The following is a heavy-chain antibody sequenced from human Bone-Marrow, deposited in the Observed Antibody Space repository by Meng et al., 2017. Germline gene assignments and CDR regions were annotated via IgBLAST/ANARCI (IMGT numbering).Heavy chain of an antibody. J-gene: IGHJ6*02. CDR1: GYTFTSYA. V-gene: IGHV1-8*03. CDR3: ARAGLEPYYDILTGYYNRYYYYYGMDV. CDR2: MNPNNGNT. Sequence: ASVKVSCKASGYTFTSYAMHWVRQAPGQRLEWMGWMNPNNGNTGYAQKFQGRVTITRNTSISTAYMELSSLRSEDTAVYYCARAGLEPYYDILTGYYNRYYYYYGMDVWGQGTTVTVSS. D-gene: IGHD3-9*01.